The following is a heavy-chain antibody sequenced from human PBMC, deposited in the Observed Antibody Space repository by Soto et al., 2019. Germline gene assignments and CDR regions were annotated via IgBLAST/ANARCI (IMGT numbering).Heavy chain of an antibody. CDR1: GGSFSGYY. J-gene: IGHJ3*02. CDR2: INHSGST. CDR3: ARGKYCSEATCLRAFAI. D-gene: IGHD2-15*01. Sequence: SETLSLTCAVYGGSFSGYYWAWIRQPPGKGLEWIGEINHSGSTSYNPSLKSRVTISVDTSKNQFSLRLSSVTAADTAMYYCARGKYCSEATCLRAFAIWGRGTMVTVSS. V-gene: IGHV4-34*01.